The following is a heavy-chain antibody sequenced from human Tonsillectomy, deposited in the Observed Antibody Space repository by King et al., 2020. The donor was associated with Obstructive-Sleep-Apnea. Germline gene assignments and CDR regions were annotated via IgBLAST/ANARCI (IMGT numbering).Heavy chain of an antibody. V-gene: IGHV3-73*01. CDR1: GFTFSVSA. J-gene: IGHJ4*02. D-gene: IGHD1-1*01. Sequence: VQLVESGGGLVQPGGSLKLSCAASGFTFSVSAMHGVRQSSGKGRGWVGRIRGKANSYATAYVEAVKGRFTISRDDSKNTAYLQMNSLKTEDTAVYYCGTLDGWGQGTLVTVSS. CDR2: IRGKANSYAT. CDR3: GTLDG.